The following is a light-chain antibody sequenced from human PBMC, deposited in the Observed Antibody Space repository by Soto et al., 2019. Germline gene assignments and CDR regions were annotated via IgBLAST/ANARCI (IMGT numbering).Light chain of an antibody. CDR2: GAS. CDR3: KKYNTWATT. J-gene: IGKJ5*01. V-gene: IGKV3-15*01. CDR1: QSVSNS. Sequence: EIVMTQSPATLSVSPGERATLSCRASQSVSNSLAWYQQKPGQAPRLLLYGASTRATGIPARFSGSGSGTDFTLTISSLKSEDFAVYYCKKYNTWATTFGQGTRREI.